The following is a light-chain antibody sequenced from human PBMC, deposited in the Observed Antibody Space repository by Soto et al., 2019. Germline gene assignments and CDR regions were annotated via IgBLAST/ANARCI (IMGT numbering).Light chain of an antibody. J-gene: IGLJ1*01. CDR1: SSDVGGYNY. V-gene: IGLV2-14*01. Sequence: SALTQPASVSGSPGQSITISCTGTSSDVGGYNYVSWYQQHPGKAPKLMIYEVSNRPSGVSNRFSVAKSGNTASLTISGLQAEDEADYYCSSYTTSSTLFGTGTKVTVL. CDR2: EVS. CDR3: SSYTTSSTL.